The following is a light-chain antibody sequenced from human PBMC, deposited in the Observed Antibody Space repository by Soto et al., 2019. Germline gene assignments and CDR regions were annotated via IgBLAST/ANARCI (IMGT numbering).Light chain of an antibody. Sequence: QSALTQPPSASGSPGQSVTISCTGTSSDVGDYNYVSWFQQHPGKAPKLMIYEVSKRPSGVPDRFSGSKSGKTASLTVSGLQAEDEADYYCSSYAGTNNPYVFGTGTKLTVL. CDR3: SSYAGTNNPYV. J-gene: IGLJ1*01. V-gene: IGLV2-8*01. CDR2: EVS. CDR1: SSDVGDYNY.